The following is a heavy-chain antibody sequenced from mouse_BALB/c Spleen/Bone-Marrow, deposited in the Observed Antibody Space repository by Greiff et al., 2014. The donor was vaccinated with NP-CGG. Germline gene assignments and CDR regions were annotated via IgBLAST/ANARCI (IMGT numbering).Heavy chain of an antibody. CDR2: ILPGSGST. J-gene: IGHJ3*01. Sequence: QVQLQQSGAELMKPGASVKISCKATGYTFSSYWIEWVKQRPGHGLEWIGEILPGSGSTNYNEKFKDKATFTADTSSNTAYMQLSSLTSEDSAVYYCARELGLRLAYWGQGTLVTVSA. CDR1: GYTFSSYW. D-gene: IGHD3-1*01. V-gene: IGHV1-9*01. CDR3: ARELGLRLAY.